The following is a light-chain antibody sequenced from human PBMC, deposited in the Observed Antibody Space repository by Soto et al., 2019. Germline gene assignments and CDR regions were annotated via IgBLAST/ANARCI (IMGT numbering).Light chain of an antibody. V-gene: IGKV1-5*03. CDR3: QQYNSYSQA. J-gene: IGKJ2*01. CDR2: RAS. CDR1: QSISSS. Sequence: DIQMTQSPSTLSTSVGDRVTITCRASQSISSSLAWYQQKPGKAPKLLIYRASSLESGVPSRFSGSGSGTEFTLTISSLQPDDFATYYCQQYNSYSQAFGQGTKLEIK.